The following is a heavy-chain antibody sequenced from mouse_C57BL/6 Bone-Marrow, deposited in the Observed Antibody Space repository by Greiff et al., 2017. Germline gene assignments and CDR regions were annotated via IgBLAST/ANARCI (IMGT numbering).Heavy chain of an antibody. Sequence: EVQLQESGPGLVKPSQSLSLTCSVTGYSITSGYYWNWIRQFPGNKLEWMGYISYDGSNNYNPSLKNRISITRDTSKNQFFLKLNSVTTEDTATYYCASPGSILFAYWGQGTLVTVSA. CDR1: GYSITSGYY. CDR2: ISYDGSN. D-gene: IGHD1-1*01. CDR3: ASPGSILFAY. J-gene: IGHJ3*01. V-gene: IGHV3-6*01.